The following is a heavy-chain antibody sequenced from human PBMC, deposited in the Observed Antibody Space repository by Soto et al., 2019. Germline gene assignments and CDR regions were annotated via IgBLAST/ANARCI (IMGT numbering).Heavy chain of an antibody. CDR3: ARERSPPTKYGSGSYSDY. D-gene: IGHD3-10*01. Sequence: SETLSLTCTVSGGSISSGDYYWIWISQHPGKGLEWIGYIYYSGSTYYNPSLKSRVTISVDTSKNQFSLKLSSVTAADTAVYYCARERSPPTKYGSGSYSDYWGQGTLVTVSS. V-gene: IGHV4-31*03. J-gene: IGHJ4*02. CDR1: GGSISSGDYY. CDR2: IYYSGST.